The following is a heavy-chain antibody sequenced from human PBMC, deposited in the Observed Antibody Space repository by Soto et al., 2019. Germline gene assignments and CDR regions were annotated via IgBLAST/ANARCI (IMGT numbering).Heavy chain of an antibody. CDR2: ISSSSSYI. V-gene: IGHV3-21*01. D-gene: IGHD2-2*01. J-gene: IGHJ6*03. CDR3: ARAKADRYCSSTSCHPGKGDYYYMDV. Sequence: GGSLRLSCAASGFTFSSYSMNWVRQAPGKGLEWVSSISSSSSYIYYADSVKGRFTISRDNAKNSLYLQMNSRRAEDTAMYYCARAKADRYCSSTSCHPGKGDYYYMDVWGKGTTVTVSS. CDR1: GFTFSSYS.